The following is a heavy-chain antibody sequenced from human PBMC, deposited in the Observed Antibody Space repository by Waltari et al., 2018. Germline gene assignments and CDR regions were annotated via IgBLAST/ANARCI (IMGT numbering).Heavy chain of an antibody. V-gene: IGHV3-30*02. D-gene: IGHD2-2*02. CDR1: GFPFRNFG. CDR3: AKDAFGNTYLDF. J-gene: IGHJ4*02. Sequence: QVNLVESGGGVVQPGGYLSVSCAPSGFPFRNFGMHWVRQAPGKGLEWVALIWFDGSDKFYADSVRGRFTISRDNSARTLYLDMDSLRLDDTAMYYCAKDAFGNTYLDFWGQGTLVTVSS. CDR2: IWFDGSDK.